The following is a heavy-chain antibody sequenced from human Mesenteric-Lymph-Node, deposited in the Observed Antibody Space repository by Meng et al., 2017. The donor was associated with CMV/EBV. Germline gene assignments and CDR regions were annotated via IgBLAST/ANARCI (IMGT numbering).Heavy chain of an antibody. D-gene: IGHD2-21*01. CDR1: GYTFTGYY. CDR2: INPNSGGT. V-gene: IGHV1-2*02. CDR3: AVTYCGDDCYFNDAFDI. Sequence: ASVKVSCKASGYTFTGYYMHWVRQAPGQGLEWMGWINPNSGGTNYAQKFQGRVTMTRDTSISTAYMELSRLRSDDTAVYYCAVTYCGDDCYFNDAFDIWGQGTMVTVSS. J-gene: IGHJ3*02.